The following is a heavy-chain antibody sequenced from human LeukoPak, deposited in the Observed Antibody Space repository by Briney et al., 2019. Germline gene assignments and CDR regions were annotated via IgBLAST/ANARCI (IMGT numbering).Heavy chain of an antibody. Sequence: GGSLRLSCAASGFTFSISSMNWVRQAPGKGLEWVGRIKSKTDGGTTDYAAPVKGRFTISRDDSKNTLYLQMNSLKTEDTAVYYCTTFYGVPAFDIWGQGTMVTVSS. V-gene: IGHV3-15*01. J-gene: IGHJ3*02. D-gene: IGHD4-17*01. CDR1: GFTFSISS. CDR2: IKSKTDGGTT. CDR3: TTFYGVPAFDI.